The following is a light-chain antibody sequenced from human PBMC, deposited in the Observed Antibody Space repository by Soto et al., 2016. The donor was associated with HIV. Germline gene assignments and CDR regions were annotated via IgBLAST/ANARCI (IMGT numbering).Light chain of an antibody. CDR3: QQLNSYPPT. CDR1: QGISTY. CDR2: VAS. Sequence: DIHSTQSPSLLSASVGDRVAISCRASQGISTYLAWYQHKPGKAPKLLISVASTLQSGVPSRFSASGSGTEFTLTIGSLQPEDFATYYCQQLNSYPPTFGGGTKVEIK. V-gene: IGKV1-9*01. J-gene: IGKJ4*01.